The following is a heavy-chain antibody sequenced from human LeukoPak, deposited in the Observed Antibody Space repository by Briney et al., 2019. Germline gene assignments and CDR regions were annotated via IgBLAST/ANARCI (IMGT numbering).Heavy chain of an antibody. CDR3: AKATGFDP. Sequence: PGGSLRLSCAAPGFTFSNYVMSWVRQAPGKGLEWVSAISGSGGSTYYADSVKGRFTLSRDNSKNTLYLQMNSLRAEDTAVYYCAKATGFDPWGQGTLVTVSS. J-gene: IGHJ5*02. V-gene: IGHV3-23*01. CDR1: GFTFSNYV. CDR2: ISGSGGST. D-gene: IGHD1-14*01.